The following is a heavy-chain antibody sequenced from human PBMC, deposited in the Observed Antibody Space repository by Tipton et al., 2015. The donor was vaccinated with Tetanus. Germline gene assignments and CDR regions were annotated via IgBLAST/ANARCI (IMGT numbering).Heavy chain of an antibody. CDR2: VYYTGDT. Sequence: LRLSCTVSGDSVSGYYWSWIRQPPGKGLEWVGYVYYTGDTNYNPSLKSRVTISMDRSENQISLKMTTVTAADTAVYYCAGVTAQRTELYFEHWGQGTQVTVSS. CDR1: GDSVSGYY. J-gene: IGHJ1*01. V-gene: IGHV4-59*02. CDR3: AGVTAQRTELYFEH. D-gene: IGHD2-8*02.